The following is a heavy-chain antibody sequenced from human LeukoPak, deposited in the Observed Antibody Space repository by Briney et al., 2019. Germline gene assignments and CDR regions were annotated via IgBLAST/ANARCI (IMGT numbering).Heavy chain of an antibody. V-gene: IGHV3-43*02. CDR2: ISGDGGST. Sequence: VQPGGSLRLSCAASGFTFDDYAMHWVRQAPGKGLEWVSLISGDGGSTYYADSVKGRFTISRDNSKNSLYLQMNSLRTEDTALYYCAKDIGPLRGYFDWLGGGAFDIWGQGTMVTVSP. J-gene: IGHJ3*02. CDR1: GFTFDDYA. CDR3: AKDIGPLRGYFDWLGGGAFDI. D-gene: IGHD3-9*01.